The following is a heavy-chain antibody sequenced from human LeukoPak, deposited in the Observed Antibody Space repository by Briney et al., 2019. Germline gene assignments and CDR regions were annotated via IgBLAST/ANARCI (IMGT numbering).Heavy chain of an antibody. J-gene: IGHJ4*02. D-gene: IGHD3-22*01. CDR1: GFTFSSYG. CDR2: IWYDGSNK. CDR3: ARDDSSGYYDFDY. Sequence: PGGSLRLSCAASGFTFSSYGMHWVRQAPGKGLEWVAFIWYDGSNKYYADSVKGRFTISRDNSKNTLYLQMNSLRAEDTAVYYCARDDSSGYYDFDYWGQGTLVTVSS. V-gene: IGHV3-33*01.